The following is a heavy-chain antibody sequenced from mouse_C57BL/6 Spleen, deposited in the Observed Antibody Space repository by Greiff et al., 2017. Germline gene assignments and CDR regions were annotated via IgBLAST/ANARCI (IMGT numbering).Heavy chain of an antibody. CDR2: IYPGDGDT. D-gene: IGHD1-1*01. J-gene: IGHJ4*01. CDR1: GYAFSSSW. Sequence: VKLQQSGPELVKPGASVKISCKASGYAFSSSWMNWVKQRPGKGLEWIGRIYPGDGDTNYNGKFKGKATLTADKSSSTAYMQLSSLTSEDSAVYFCARPITTVVATDYYAMDYWGQGTSVTVAS. V-gene: IGHV1-82*01. CDR3: ARPITTVVATDYYAMDY.